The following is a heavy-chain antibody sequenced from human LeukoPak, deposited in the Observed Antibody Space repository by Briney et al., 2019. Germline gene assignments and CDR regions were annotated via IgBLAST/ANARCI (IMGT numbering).Heavy chain of an antibody. CDR1: GLTFSNYA. V-gene: IGHV3-23*01. Sequence: GGSLRLSCAASGLTFSNYAMMWVRQAPGKRLEWISSITGSGDGTYYADSVRGRFTISRDNSENTLYLQVNSLRVEDTAVYFCVKGFVHPTYYFDYWGQGTLVTVSS. CDR3: VKGFVHPTYYFDY. J-gene: IGHJ4*02. CDR2: ITGSGDGT. D-gene: IGHD3-10*01.